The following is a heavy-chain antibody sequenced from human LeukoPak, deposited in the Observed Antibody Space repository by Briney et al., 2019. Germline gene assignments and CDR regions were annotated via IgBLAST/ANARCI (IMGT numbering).Heavy chain of an antibody. J-gene: IGHJ4*02. V-gene: IGHV1-46*01. CDR2: INPSGGST. CDR3: APAATWSPSYFDY. CDR1: GYTFTIYY. D-gene: IGHD2-15*01. Sequence: ASVKVSYKASGYTFTIYYMHWVRQAPGQGREWMGIINPSGGSTSYAQKFQGRVTMTRDTSTSTVYMELSSLRSEDTAVYYCAPAATWSPSYFDYWGQGTLVTVSS.